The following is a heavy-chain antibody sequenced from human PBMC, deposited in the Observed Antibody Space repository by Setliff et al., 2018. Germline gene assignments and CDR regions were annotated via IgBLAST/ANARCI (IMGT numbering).Heavy chain of an antibody. J-gene: IGHJ4*02. CDR3: ASVTYYYDSSGYYRDY. Sequence: PGGSLRLSCAASGFTFSNFGMSWIRQAPGKGLEWVSYISSSGSTIYYADSVKGRFTISRDNAKNSLYLQMNSLRAEDTAVYYCASVTYYYDSSGYYRDYWGQGTLVTVSS. CDR2: ISSSGSTI. CDR1: GFTFSNFG. V-gene: IGHV3-11*04. D-gene: IGHD3-22*01.